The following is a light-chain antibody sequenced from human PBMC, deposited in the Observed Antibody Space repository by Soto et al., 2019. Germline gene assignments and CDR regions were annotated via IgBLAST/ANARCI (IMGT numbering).Light chain of an antibody. CDR3: QSYDSSLSGVV. CDR2: GNS. Sequence: QSVLTQPPSVSGAPGQRVTISCTGRSSNIGACYDVHWYQQLPGTAPKLLIYGNSNRPSGVPDRFSGSKSGTSASLAITGLQAEDEADYYCQSYDSSLSGVVFGGGTKLTVI. V-gene: IGLV1-40*01. CDR1: SSNIGACYD. J-gene: IGLJ2*01.